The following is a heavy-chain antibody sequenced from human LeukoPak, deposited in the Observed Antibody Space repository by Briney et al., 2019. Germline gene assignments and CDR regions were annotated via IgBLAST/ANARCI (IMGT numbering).Heavy chain of an antibody. J-gene: IGHJ4*02. Sequence: GGSLRLSCAASGFNLSNYNMNWVRQAPGKGLEWVSSITVTTTFIYYADSVKGRFTISRDNAKNSLYLQMNTLRAEDTAVYYCAKEAKERSSSYTDYWGQGTLVTVSS. CDR2: ITVTTTFI. CDR3: AKEAKERSSSYTDY. CDR1: GFNLSNYN. V-gene: IGHV3-21*04. D-gene: IGHD3-16*02.